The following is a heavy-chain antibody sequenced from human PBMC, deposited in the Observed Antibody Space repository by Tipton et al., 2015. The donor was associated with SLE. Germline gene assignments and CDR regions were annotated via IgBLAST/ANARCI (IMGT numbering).Heavy chain of an antibody. CDR3: AKEDYLVYSN. CDR1: GFTFSSYW. D-gene: IGHD2-21*01. V-gene: IGHV3-30*02. CDR2: IRYDGSNK. Sequence: SLRLSCAASGFTFSSYWMSWVRQAPGKGLEWVAFIRYDGSNKYYADSVKGRFTISRDNSKNTLYLQMNSLRAEDTAVYYCAKEDYLVYSNWGQGTLVTVSS. J-gene: IGHJ4*02.